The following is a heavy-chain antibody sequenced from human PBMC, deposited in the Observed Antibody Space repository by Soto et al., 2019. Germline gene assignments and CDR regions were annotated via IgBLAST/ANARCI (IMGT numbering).Heavy chain of an antibody. V-gene: IGHV3-11*01. D-gene: IGHD3-10*01. J-gene: IGHJ4*02. CDR3: ARMSRSVRGLTNFDS. CDR2: LTTSGTTT. CDR1: GFTFSDYY. Sequence: PGGSLRLSCGASGFTFSDYYMSWIRQAPGRGLEWISYLTTSGTTTYYADSVKGRFTISRDSAKNSLYLQMNSLRAGDTAVYYCARMSRSVRGLTNFDSWGQRTLVTVSS.